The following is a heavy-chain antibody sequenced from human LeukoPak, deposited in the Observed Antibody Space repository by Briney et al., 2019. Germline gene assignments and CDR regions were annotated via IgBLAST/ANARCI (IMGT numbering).Heavy chain of an antibody. CDR3: AREMAGYCSGGSC. V-gene: IGHV1-8*01. Sequence: ASVKASCKASGYTFTSYDTNWVRQATGQGPEWMGWMNPNSGNTGYAQKFQGRVTMTRNTSISTAYMELSSLRSEDTAVYYCAREMAGYCSGGSCWGQGTLVTVSS. CDR1: GYTFTSYD. D-gene: IGHD2-15*01. J-gene: IGHJ4*02. CDR2: MNPNSGNT.